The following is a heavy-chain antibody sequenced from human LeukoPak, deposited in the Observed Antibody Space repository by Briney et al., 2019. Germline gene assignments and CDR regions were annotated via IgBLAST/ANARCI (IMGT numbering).Heavy chain of an antibody. CDR3: ASDWEKSVAFFNC. J-gene: IGHJ4*02. Sequence: ASVKFYCNASPYILTDSYIYCPAQAPGKGLEWMGWINPNSGGTNYAQKFQGRVTMTRDTSISTAYMELSSMRSQDIAVDTCASDWEKSVAFFNCWGQGTLVTVSS. V-gene: IGHV1-2*02. CDR2: INPNSGGT. CDR1: PYILTDSY. D-gene: IGHD6-19*01.